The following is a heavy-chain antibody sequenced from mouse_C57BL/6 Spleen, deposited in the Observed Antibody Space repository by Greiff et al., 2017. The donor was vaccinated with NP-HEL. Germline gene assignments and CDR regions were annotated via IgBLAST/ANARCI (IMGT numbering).Heavy chain of an antibody. CDR2: ISPRSGNT. CDR3: ARSGTDAMDY. D-gene: IGHD4-1*01. J-gene: IGHJ4*01. CDR1: GYPFTSYG. Sequence: QVQLKQSGAELARPGASVQLSCKASGYPFTSYGISWVKQRTGQGLEWIGEISPRSGNTYYNEKFKGKATLTADKSSSTAYMELRSLTSEDSAVYFCARSGTDAMDYWGQGTSVTVSS. V-gene: IGHV1-81*01.